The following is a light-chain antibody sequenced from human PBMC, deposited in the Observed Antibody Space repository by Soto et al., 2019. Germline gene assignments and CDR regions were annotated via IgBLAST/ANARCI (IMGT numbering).Light chain of an antibody. CDR2: DVS. J-gene: IGLJ2*01. Sequence: QSALTQPRSVSGSPGQSVTISCTGTSSDVGGYNYVSWYQQHPGNAPKLMIYDVSKRPSGVPDRFSGSKSANTASLTISEIQAEDEADYYCCSYAGTYTLVFGGGTKLTVL. V-gene: IGLV2-11*01. CDR3: CSYAGTYTLV. CDR1: SSDVGGYNY.